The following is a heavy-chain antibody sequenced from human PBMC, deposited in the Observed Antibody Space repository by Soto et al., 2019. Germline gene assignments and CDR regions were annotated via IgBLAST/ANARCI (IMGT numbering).Heavy chain of an antibody. J-gene: IGHJ4*02. Sequence: SETLSLTCTVSGDSIRSYYWSWIRQPPGKGLGWIGYIYYSGYTSYNPSLKSRVTISVDTSKNQFSLKLNSVTAAGTAVYYCARCFSGNYPSRPEEQYYFDSWGQGTLVTVSS. D-gene: IGHD1-26*01. CDR3: ARCFSGNYPSRPEEQYYFDS. CDR2: IYYSGYT. V-gene: IGHV4-59*01. CDR1: GDSIRSYY.